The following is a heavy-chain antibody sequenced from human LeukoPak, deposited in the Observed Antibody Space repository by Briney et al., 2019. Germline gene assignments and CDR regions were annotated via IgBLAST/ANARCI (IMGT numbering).Heavy chain of an antibody. V-gene: IGHV4-39*07. CDR3: ARTGDYSRSTGGWFDP. J-gene: IGHJ5*02. Sequence: SETLSLTCTVSGGSISSSSYYWGWIRQPPGKGLEWIGSIYYSGSTNYSPSLKSRVTISVDTSKNQFSLRLTSVTTADTAVYFCARTGDYSRSTGGWFDPWGQGALVTVSS. CDR2: IYYSGST. CDR1: GGSISSSSYY. D-gene: IGHD4-11*01.